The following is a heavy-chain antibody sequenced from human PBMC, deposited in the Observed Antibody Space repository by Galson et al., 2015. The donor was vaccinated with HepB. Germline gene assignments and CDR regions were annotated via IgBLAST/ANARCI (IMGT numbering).Heavy chain of an antibody. CDR2: ISYDGSNK. V-gene: IGHV3-30-3*01. J-gene: IGHJ4*02. CDR1: GFTFSSYA. D-gene: IGHD2-2*01. CDR3: ARDLLSVGVSSY. Sequence: SLRLSCAASGFTFSSYAMHWVRQAPGKGLEWVAVISYDGSNKYYGDSVKGRFTISRDNSQNTLYLQMNSLRAEDTAVYYCARDLLSVGVSSYWGQGTLVTVSS.